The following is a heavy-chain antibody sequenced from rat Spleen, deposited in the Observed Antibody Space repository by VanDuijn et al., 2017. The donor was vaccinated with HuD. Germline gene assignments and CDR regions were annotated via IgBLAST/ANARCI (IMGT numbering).Heavy chain of an antibody. J-gene: IGHJ2*01. CDR2: IWGDGSA. Sequence: QVQLKESGPGLVQPSQTLSLACTVSGFSLTSHHIHWVRQPSGKGLEWMGGIWGDGSADYNSVLKSRLNISRDTSKSQVFLKMNSLQTEDTAIYFCTTGDYSDGGDYWGQGVMVTVSS. V-gene: IGHV2-1*01. CDR1: GFSLTSHH. D-gene: IGHD1-12*02. CDR3: TTGDYSDGGDY.